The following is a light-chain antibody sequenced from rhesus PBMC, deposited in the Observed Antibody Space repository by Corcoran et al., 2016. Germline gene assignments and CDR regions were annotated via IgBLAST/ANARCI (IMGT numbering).Light chain of an antibody. V-gene: IGKV1-74*01. J-gene: IGKJ4*01. CDR2: KAS. CDR3: QHGYGTPLT. Sequence: DIQMTQSPSSLSASIGDRVTITCRASENVNNYLNWYHQRPGKAPKLLIYKASTLQSGVPSRFSGSGSGTYYTFTISSLQPGDVATYYCQHGYGTPLTFGGGTKVGLK. CDR1: ENVNNY.